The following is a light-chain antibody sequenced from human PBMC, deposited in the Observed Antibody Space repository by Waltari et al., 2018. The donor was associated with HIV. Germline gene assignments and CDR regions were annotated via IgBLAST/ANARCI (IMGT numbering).Light chain of an antibody. Sequence: VLTQSHSALSFSLVDTASLSCEASETLINFLAWYQQRPGQAPRLLIHDISNRVAGVPAKFGGAGSGTRFSLTIIDLEPEDFAIYYCQHRSERLYTFGPGTTVE. CDR1: ETLINF. CDR2: DIS. CDR3: QHRSERLYT. V-gene: IGKV3-11*01. J-gene: IGKJ2*01.